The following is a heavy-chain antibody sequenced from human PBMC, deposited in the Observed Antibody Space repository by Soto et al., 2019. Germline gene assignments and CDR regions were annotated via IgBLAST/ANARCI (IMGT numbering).Heavy chain of an antibody. V-gene: IGHV3-23*01. CDR3: VREFAPGSPNYDY. D-gene: IGHD3-10*01. CDR1: GFTFSSYA. J-gene: IGHJ4*02. Sequence: GGSLRLSCAASGFTFSSYAMGWVRQAPGKGLEWVSTLTRSGTTPYAESVRGRFTISRDNSKNTLYLQMDDLRAEDTAVYYCVREFAPGSPNYDYWGLGTLDTVSS. CDR2: LTRSGTT.